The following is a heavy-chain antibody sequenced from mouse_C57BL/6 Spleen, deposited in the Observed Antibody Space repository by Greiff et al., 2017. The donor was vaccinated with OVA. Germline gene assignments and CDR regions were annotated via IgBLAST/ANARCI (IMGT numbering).Heavy chain of an antibody. CDR1: GYTFTSYD. CDR3: ARRKGGVITTVVGYFDY. Sequence: QVQLQQSGPELVKPGASVKLSCKASGYTFTSYDINWVKQRPGQGLEWIGWIYPRDGSTKYNEKFKGKATLTVDTSSSTAYMELHSLTSEDSAVYFCARRKGGVITTVVGYFDYWGQGTTLTVSS. J-gene: IGHJ2*01. CDR2: IYPRDGST. D-gene: IGHD1-1*01. V-gene: IGHV1-85*01.